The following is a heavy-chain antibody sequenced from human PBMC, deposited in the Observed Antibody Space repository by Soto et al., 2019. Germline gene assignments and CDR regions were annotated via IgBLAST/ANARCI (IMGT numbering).Heavy chain of an antibody. V-gene: IGHV4-34*01. CDR2: INHTGGT. J-gene: IGHJ5*02. Sequence: PSETLSLTCAVYGGSVNGYYCNWMRQPPGKGLEWIGEINHTGGTHYNPSLKSRVTMSVDTSKNQFSLRLSSVTAADTAIYYCATRITVFGLLIPPFDPWGQGTQVTVS. CDR1: GGSVNGYY. D-gene: IGHD3-3*01. CDR3: ATRITVFGLLIPPFDP.